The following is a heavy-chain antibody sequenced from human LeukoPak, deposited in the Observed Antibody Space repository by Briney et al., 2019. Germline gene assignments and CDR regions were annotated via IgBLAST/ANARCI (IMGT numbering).Heavy chain of an antibody. CDR3: TTRGGSFSIFDY. Sequence: TGGSLRPSCAASGFTFSSYAMSWVRQAPGKGLEWVGRIKSKTDGGTTDYAAPAKGRFTISRDDSKNTLYLQMNSLKTEDTAVYYCTTRGGSFSIFDYWGQGTLVTVSS. D-gene: IGHD1-26*01. CDR1: GFTFSSYA. J-gene: IGHJ4*02. V-gene: IGHV3-15*01. CDR2: IKSKTDGGTT.